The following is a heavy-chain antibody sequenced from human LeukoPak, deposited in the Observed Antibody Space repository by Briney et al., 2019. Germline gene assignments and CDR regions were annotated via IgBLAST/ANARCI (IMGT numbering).Heavy chain of an antibody. CDR2: INPNSGGT. V-gene: IGHV1-2*04. J-gene: IGHJ3*02. Sequence: ASVKVSCKASGYTFTGYYIHWVRQAPGQGLEWMAWINPNSGGTNYAQKFQGWVTMTRDTSISTAYMELSRLRSDDTAVYYCARGSTSYSSTWGRRDAFDIWGQGTMVTISS. CDR3: ARGSTSYSSTWGRRDAFDI. D-gene: IGHD6-13*01. CDR1: GYTFTGYY.